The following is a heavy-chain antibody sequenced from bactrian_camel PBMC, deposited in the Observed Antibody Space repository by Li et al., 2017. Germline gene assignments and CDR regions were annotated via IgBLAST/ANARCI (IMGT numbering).Heavy chain of an antibody. D-gene: IGHD3*01. Sequence: HVQLVESGGGSVQAGGSLRLSCGTSRYAYNSGWCMAWFRQAPGKEREGVAAIYTAGAGSTHYAASVRGRFAIAQNVANNTLYLQMNSPKPEDSAMYYCAAQDRPGAWFNEYNYWGQGTQVTVS. J-gene: IGHJ4*01. CDR3: AAQDRPGAWFNEYNY. CDR1: RYAYNSGWC. V-gene: IGHV3S1*01. CDR2: IYTAGAGST.